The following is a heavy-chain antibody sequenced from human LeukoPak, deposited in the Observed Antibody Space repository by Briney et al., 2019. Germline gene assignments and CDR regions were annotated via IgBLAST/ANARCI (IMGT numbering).Heavy chain of an antibody. CDR2: ISGSGGST. J-gene: IGHJ2*01. CDR1: GFTFSSYA. Sequence: PGGSLRPSCAASGFTFSSYAMSWVRQAPGKGLEWVSAISGSGGSTYYADSVKGRFTISRDNSKNTLYLQMNSLRAEDTAVYYCAKAPEAAAGWYWYFDLWGRGTLVTVSS. V-gene: IGHV3-23*01. CDR3: AKAPEAAAGWYWYFDL. D-gene: IGHD6-13*01.